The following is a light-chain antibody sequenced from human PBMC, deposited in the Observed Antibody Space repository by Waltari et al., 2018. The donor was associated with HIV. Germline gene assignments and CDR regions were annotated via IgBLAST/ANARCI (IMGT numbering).Light chain of an antibody. CDR1: SNDVGGYNY. J-gene: IGLJ2*01. CDR3: SSYSGGNNFDVV. V-gene: IGLV2-8*01. Sequence: QSALTQPPSASGSPGQSVTISCTGTSNDVGGYNYVSWYQQHPGKAPKLMIYEVSERPAGVPDLFAGSKSGNTASLTVSGLQAEDEADYYCSSYSGGNNFDVVFGGGTKLTVL. CDR2: EVS.